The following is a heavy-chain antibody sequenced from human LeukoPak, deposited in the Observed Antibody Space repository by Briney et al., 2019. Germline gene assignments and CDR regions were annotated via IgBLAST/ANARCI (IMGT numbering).Heavy chain of an antibody. CDR3: ARPEYRYGYLLDY. V-gene: IGHV1-2*02. Sequence: EASVKVSCKASGYPFSGHNTHWVRQAPGQGLEWVGWIDPTTGGTNYAQRFQGRVTLTRDTSITTAYMELNSLTSDDTAVYFCARPEYRYGYLLDYWGQGTLITVSS. CDR1: GYPFSGHN. CDR2: IDPTTGGT. D-gene: IGHD5-18*01. J-gene: IGHJ4*02.